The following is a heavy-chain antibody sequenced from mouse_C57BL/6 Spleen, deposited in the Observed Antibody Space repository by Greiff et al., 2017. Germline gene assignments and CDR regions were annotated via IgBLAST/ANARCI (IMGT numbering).Heavy chain of an antibody. J-gene: IGHJ3*01. CDR2: IDPSDSYT. D-gene: IGHD2-3*01. CDR1: GYTFTSYW. Sequence: QVQLQQPGAELVRPGTSVKLSCKASGYTFTSYWMHWVKQRPGQGLEWIGVIDPSDSYTNYNQKFKGKATLTVDTSSSTAYMQLSSLTSEDSAVYYCASYDLGPFADWGQGTLVTVSA. CDR3: ASYDLGPFAD. V-gene: IGHV1-59*01.